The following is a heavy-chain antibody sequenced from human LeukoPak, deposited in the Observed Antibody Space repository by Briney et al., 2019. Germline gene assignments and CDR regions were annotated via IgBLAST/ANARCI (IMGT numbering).Heavy chain of an antibody. V-gene: IGHV3-48*04. CDR1: GFTFSSYA. Sequence: PGGSLRLSCAASGFTFSSYAMSWVRQAPGKGLEWVSYISSSGSSIYYADSVKGRFTISRDNAKNSLYLQMNSLRAEDTAVYYCARAVPGPGAILWFDPWGQGTLVTVSS. CDR2: ISSSGSSI. CDR3: ARAVPGPGAILWFDP. J-gene: IGHJ5*02. D-gene: IGHD2-2*02.